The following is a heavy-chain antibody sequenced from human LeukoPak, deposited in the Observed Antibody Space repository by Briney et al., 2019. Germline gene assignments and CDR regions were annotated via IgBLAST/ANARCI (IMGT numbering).Heavy chain of an antibody. Sequence: GGSLRLSCAASGFTLSNAWMSWVRQAPGKGLEWVGRIKSKTDGGTTDYAAPVKGRFTISRDDSKNTLYLQMNSLKTEDTAVYYCTAAMVRGVIIDPLDYWGQGTLVTVSS. CDR2: IKSKTDGGTT. J-gene: IGHJ4*02. CDR3: TAAMVRGVIIDPLDY. V-gene: IGHV3-15*01. CDR1: GFTLSNAW. D-gene: IGHD3-10*01.